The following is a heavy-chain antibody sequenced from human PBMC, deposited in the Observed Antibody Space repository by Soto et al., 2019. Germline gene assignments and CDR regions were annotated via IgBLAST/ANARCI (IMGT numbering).Heavy chain of an antibody. CDR1: GGTFSSYA. Sequence: ASLKVSCKASGGTFSSYAISWVRQAPGQGLEWMGGIIPIFGTANYAQKFQGRVTITADESTSTAYMELSSLRSEDTAVYYCAGATIAAAVIGWFDPWGQGTLVTVSS. D-gene: IGHD6-13*01. J-gene: IGHJ5*02. CDR3: AGATIAAAVIGWFDP. V-gene: IGHV1-69*13. CDR2: IIPIFGTA.